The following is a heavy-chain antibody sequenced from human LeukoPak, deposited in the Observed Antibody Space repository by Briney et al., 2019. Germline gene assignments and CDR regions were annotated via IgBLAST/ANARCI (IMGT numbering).Heavy chain of an antibody. D-gene: IGHD3-3*01. CDR1: GFAFKDYA. Sequence: GGSLRLSCAASGFAFKDYAVHWVRQAPGKGLEWVSGISWNSGNIGYADSVKGRFIISRDNAKNSLYLQMNSLRPEDTVLYYCAKELGGLEDFWGQGTLVTVSS. CDR3: AKELGGLEDF. V-gene: IGHV3-9*01. CDR2: ISWNSGNI. J-gene: IGHJ4*02.